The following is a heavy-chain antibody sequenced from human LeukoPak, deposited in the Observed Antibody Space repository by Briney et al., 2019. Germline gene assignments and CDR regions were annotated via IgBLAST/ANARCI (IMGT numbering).Heavy chain of an antibody. V-gene: IGHV3-48*03. CDR2: ISSSGSTI. Sequence: GGSLRLSCAASGFTFSSYEMNWVRQAPGKGLEWVSYISSSGSTIYYADSVKGRFTISRDNAKHSLYLQMNSLRAEDTAVYYCARGLDGAKDRKRFDYWGQGTLVTVSS. CDR1: GFTFSSYE. J-gene: IGHJ4*02. D-gene: IGHD5-24*01. CDR3: ARGLDGAKDRKRFDY.